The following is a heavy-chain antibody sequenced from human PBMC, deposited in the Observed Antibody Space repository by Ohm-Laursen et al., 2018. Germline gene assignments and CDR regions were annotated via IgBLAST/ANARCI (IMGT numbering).Heavy chain of an antibody. D-gene: IGHD1-26*01. J-gene: IGHJ4*02. CDR3: AKMVGAWDFFDY. CDR2: ITGRSGNT. CDR1: GFTFSDYA. Sequence: SLRLSCSASGFTFSDYAMTWVRQAPGRGLEWVSGITGRSGNTYYADSVKGRFTISRDNSKNTLYLQMNSLRAEDTALYYCAKMVGAWDFFDYWGQGTLVTVSS. V-gene: IGHV3-23*01.